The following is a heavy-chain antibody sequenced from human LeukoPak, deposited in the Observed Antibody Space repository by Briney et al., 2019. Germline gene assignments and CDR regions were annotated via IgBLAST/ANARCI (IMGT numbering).Heavy chain of an antibody. J-gene: IGHJ4*02. Sequence: SETLSLTCAVYGGSFSGYYWSWIRQPPGKGLEWIGEINHSGSTNYNPSLKSRVTISVDTSNNQFSLKLSSVTAADTAVYYCARHYGSPPEIDYWGQGTLVTVSS. D-gene: IGHD4-17*01. CDR3: ARHYGSPPEIDY. CDR1: GGSFSGYY. CDR2: INHSGST. V-gene: IGHV4-34*01.